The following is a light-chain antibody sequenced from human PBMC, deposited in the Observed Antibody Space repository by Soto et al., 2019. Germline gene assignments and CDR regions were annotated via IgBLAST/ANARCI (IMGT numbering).Light chain of an antibody. Sequence: EIVLTQSPATLALSPGERATLFCRASQSVSTYLAWYQQKPGQAPRLLIYDASSRATDIPARFSGSGSGTDFTLAISTLEPEDFAVYYCQQRTEWPPTFGQGTKVEIK. J-gene: IGKJ1*01. CDR2: DAS. CDR1: QSVSTY. V-gene: IGKV3-11*01. CDR3: QQRTEWPPT.